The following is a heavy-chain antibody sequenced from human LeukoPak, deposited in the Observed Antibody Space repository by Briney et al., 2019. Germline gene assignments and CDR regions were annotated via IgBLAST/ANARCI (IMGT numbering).Heavy chain of an antibody. CDR2: INWNSGSK. CDR3: AKDFSSGYYYFDF. J-gene: IGHJ4*02. Sequence: GGSLRLSCAVSGFTFSDYAMSWVRQAPGKGLEWVSGINWNSGSKHYADSVKGRFTISRDNAKNSLYLQMNSLKPEDTALYYCAKDFSSGYYYFDFWGQGTLVTVSS. V-gene: IGHV3-9*01. D-gene: IGHD3-22*01. CDR1: GFTFSDYA.